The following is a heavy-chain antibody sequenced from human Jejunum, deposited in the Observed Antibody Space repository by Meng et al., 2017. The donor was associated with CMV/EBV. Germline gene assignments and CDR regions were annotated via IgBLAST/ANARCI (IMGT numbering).Heavy chain of an antibody. Sequence: SISSGDYYWSWIRQPPGKGLEWIEYIYYSGGTYYNPSLKSRVTISVDTSKNQFSLKLSSVTAADTAVYYCARERFLEWFPNWFDPWGQGTLVTVSS. CDR1: SISSGDYY. J-gene: IGHJ5*02. V-gene: IGHV4-30-4*08. CDR2: IYYSGGT. CDR3: ARERFLEWFPNWFDP. D-gene: IGHD3-3*01.